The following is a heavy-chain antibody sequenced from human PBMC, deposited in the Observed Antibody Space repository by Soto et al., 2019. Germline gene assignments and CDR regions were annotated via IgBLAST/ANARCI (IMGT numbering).Heavy chain of an antibody. J-gene: IGHJ6*02. CDR3: ARGASDPRTDTQHNRGAMDV. D-gene: IGHD1-1*01. V-gene: IGHV3-21*04. CDR2: ISSRSDYI. CDR1: GFTFKGYT. Sequence: PGGSLRLSCRASGFTFKGYTMNWVRQAPGKGLEWVSSISSRSDYIHYADSVKGRFTISRDNAENSLFLELTSLRVDDTALYYCARGASDPRTDTQHNRGAMDVWGQGTTVTVSS.